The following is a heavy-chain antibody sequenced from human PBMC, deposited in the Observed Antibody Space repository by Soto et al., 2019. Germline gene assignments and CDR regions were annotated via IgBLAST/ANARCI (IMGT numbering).Heavy chain of an antibody. J-gene: IGHJ6*02. CDR2: INPNSGGT. Sequence: GASVKVSCKASGYTFTGYYMHWVRQAPGQGLEWMGWINPNSGGTNYAQKFQGWVTMTRDTSISTAYMELSRLRSDDTAVYYCARDPYYYDSSGYGPKRNYYYYGMDVWGQGTTVTVSS. CDR3: ARDPYYYDSSGYGPKRNYYYYGMDV. V-gene: IGHV1-2*04. CDR1: GYTFTGYY. D-gene: IGHD3-22*01.